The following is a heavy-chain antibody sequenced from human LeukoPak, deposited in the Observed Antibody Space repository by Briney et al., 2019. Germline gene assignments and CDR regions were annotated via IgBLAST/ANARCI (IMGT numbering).Heavy chain of an antibody. Sequence: SETLSLTCTVSGGSISSYYWSWIRQPPGKGLEWIGYIYTRGSTNYNPSLKSRVTISVDTSKNQFSLKLSSVTAADTAVYYCAIWVVTATAEYFQHWGQGTPVTVSS. CDR3: AIWVVTATAEYFQH. D-gene: IGHD2-21*02. CDR2: IYTRGST. CDR1: GGSISSYY. J-gene: IGHJ1*01. V-gene: IGHV4-4*09.